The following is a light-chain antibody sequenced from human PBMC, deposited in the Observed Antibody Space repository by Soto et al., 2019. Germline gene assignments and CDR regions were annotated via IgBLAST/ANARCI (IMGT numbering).Light chain of an antibody. Sequence: QSALAQPASVSGSPGQSITISCTGTSSDVGSYNLVSWYQQHPGKAPKLMNYDVTKRPSGLSNRFSGSKSGNTASLTISGLQAEDEGDYYCCSYAGYSTYVFGTGTKVTVL. CDR3: CSYAGYSTYV. CDR2: DVT. CDR1: SSDVGSYNL. J-gene: IGLJ1*01. V-gene: IGLV2-23*02.